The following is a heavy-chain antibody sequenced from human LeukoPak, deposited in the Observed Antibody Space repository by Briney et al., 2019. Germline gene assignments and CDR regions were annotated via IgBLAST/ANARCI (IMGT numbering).Heavy chain of an antibody. CDR1: GFTFSSYV. CDR2: ISGPGDGT. Sequence: GGSLRLSCAASGFTFSSYVMSWVRQAPGKGLEWVSAISGPGDGTYYADSVKGRFTISRDNSKNTLYLQMNSLRAEDTAVYYCARRSSATTVTDYWGQGTLVTVSS. V-gene: IGHV3-23*01. D-gene: IGHD4-17*01. CDR3: ARRSSATTVTDY. J-gene: IGHJ4*02.